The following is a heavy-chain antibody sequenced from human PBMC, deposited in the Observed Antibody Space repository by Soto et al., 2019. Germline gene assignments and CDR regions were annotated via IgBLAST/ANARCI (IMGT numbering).Heavy chain of an antibody. CDR2: ISGDSVYT. V-gene: IGHV1-18*01. CDR3: ARQGNGFDY. J-gene: IGHJ4*02. D-gene: IGHD1-1*01. Sequence: QVQLVQSGGEVKKPGASVKVSCKAAGDILRNYGISWVRQAPGQGLEWMGWISGDSVYTNYAQNLQGRVTMTTDTSTSTAYMELRSLRSDDPAVYYCARQGNGFDYWGQGTLVTVSS. CDR1: GDILRNYG.